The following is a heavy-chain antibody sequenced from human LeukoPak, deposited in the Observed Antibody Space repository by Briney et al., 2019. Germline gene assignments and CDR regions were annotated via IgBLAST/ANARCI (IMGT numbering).Heavy chain of an antibody. CDR1: GGSISSYY. CDR2: IYYSGST. J-gene: IGHJ4*02. Sequence: PSETLSLTCTVSGGSISSYYWSWIRQPPGKGLEWIGYIYYSGSTNYKPSLKSRVTISVDTSKNQFSLKLSSVTAADTAVYYCARDLRIKAGSWSNFDYWGQGTLVTVSS. CDR3: ARDLRIKAGSWSNFDY. D-gene: IGHD6-13*01. V-gene: IGHV4-59*01.